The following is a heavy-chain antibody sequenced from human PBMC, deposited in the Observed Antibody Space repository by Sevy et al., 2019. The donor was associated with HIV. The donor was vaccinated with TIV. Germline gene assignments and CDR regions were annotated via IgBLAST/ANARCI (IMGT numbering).Heavy chain of an antibody. CDR1: GGSISSYY. Sequence: SETLSLTCTVSGGSISSYYWSWIRQPAGKGLEWIGRIYTSGSTNYNPSLKSRVTMSVDTSKNQFSLKLSSVTTADTAVYYCAGSYYNVNYYYYGMDVWGQGTTVTVSS. D-gene: IGHD3-10*01. CDR2: IYTSGST. J-gene: IGHJ6*02. V-gene: IGHV4-4*07. CDR3: AGSYYNVNYYYYGMDV.